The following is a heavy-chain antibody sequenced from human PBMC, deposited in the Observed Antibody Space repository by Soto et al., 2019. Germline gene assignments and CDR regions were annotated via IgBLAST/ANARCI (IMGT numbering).Heavy chain of an antibody. J-gene: IGHJ3*02. Sequence: SETLSLTCSVSGGSISSSSYYWNWIRRSPGKGLEWIGSVYYSGTTYYNPSLKRRVTISVDTYNQFSLKLSSVTAADTAYYFCARRPMVGPVAENAFDIWGQGTRVTVSS. CDR1: GGSISSSSYY. CDR2: VYYSGTT. CDR3: ARRPMVGPVAENAFDI. V-gene: IGHV4-39*01. D-gene: IGHD6-19*01.